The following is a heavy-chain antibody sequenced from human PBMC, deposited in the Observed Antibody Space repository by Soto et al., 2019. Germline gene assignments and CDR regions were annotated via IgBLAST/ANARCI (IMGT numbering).Heavy chain of an antibody. J-gene: IGHJ3*02. CDR2: INADGSTT. CDR1: GFAFSNSW. Sequence: EMQLVESGGGLVQPGGSLRLSCAASGFAFSNSWMHWVRQVPGKGLVWVSHINADGSTTSKADSVKGRFTIFRDKAQSTLYVQMNSLRAEDTGVYYCGSYRGYAFDMWGQGTMVTVSS. D-gene: IGHD3-16*02. V-gene: IGHV3-74*01. CDR3: GSYRGYAFDM.